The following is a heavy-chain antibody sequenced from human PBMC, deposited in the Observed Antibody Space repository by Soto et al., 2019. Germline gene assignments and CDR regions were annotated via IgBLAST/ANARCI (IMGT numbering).Heavy chain of an antibody. D-gene: IGHD6-6*01. Sequence: EVQLVESGGGLVKPGGSLRLSCAASGFTFSSYSMNWVRQAPGKGLEWVSSISSSSSYIYYADSVKGRFTITRDNAKNSLYLQMNSLRAADTAVSYWARDVYSSSRYFDYWGQGTLVTVSS. V-gene: IGHV3-21*01. CDR3: ARDVYSSSRYFDY. CDR1: GFTFSSYS. CDR2: ISSSSSYI. J-gene: IGHJ4*02.